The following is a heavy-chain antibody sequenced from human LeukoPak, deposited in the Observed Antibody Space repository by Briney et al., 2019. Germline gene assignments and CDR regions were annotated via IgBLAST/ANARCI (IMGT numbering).Heavy chain of an antibody. CDR2: IYPSGST. CDR3: ARLQPTRWFDH. D-gene: IGHD4-11*01. V-gene: IGHV4-4*07. Sequence: SETLSLTCTVSGDSISSFYWTWIRQPAGRGLEWIGRIYPSGSTTFNPSLKSRVTMSVDTSKNQFSLRLSSVTAADTAVYYCARLQPTRWFDHWGQGTLVTVSS. CDR1: GDSISSFY. J-gene: IGHJ5*02.